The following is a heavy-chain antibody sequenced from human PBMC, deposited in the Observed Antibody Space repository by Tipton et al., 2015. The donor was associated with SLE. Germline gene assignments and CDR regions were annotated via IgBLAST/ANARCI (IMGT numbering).Heavy chain of an antibody. V-gene: IGHV4-59*01. CDR3: ASLRFYGDYDLGR. D-gene: IGHD4-17*01. Sequence: LRLSCTVSRGSISSYYWSWIRQPPGQGLEWIGHVFYNGETNYNPSLKGRVTISLGTSMKQFSLNLMSVTSADTAVYYCASLRFYGDYDLGRWGQGALVTVSS. CDR1: RGSISSYY. J-gene: IGHJ4*02. CDR2: VFYNGET.